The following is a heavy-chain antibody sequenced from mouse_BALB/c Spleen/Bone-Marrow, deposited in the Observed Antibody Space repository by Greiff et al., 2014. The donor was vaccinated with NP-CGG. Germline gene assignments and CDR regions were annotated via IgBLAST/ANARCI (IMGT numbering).Heavy chain of an antibody. V-gene: IGHV3-1*02. J-gene: IGHJ2*01. D-gene: IGHD2-1*01. CDR3: ARRGGNYGGPYYFDY. CDR2: IHYSGNT. CDR1: DYSITSGYS. Sequence: EVNLVESGPDLVKPSQSLSLTCTVTDYSITSGYSWHWIRQFPGNKLEWMGYIHYSGNTNYNPSLESRISITRATSKNQLFLQLNSVTTEDTATYFCARRGGNYGGPYYFDYWGQGTTLTVSS.